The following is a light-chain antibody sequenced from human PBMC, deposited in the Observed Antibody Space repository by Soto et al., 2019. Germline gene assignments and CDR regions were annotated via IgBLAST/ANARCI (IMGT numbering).Light chain of an antibody. CDR1: KSISSY. V-gene: IGKV1-39*01. CDR3: QQSNSSPYT. Sequence: DIRMTQSPSSLSASVGDRVNITCRGSKSISSYLNWYQHKPGTAPKVLIYGAYRLQSGVPSRFTGSGSRIDFTFTITNLQPEDSAIYFCQQSNSSPYTFGQGTRLEIK. CDR2: GAY. J-gene: IGKJ2*01.